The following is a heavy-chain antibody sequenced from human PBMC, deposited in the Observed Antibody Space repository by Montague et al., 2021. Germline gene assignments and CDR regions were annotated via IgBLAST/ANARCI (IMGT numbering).Heavy chain of an antibody. J-gene: IGHJ5*02. CDR1: SGSIFHAH. V-gene: IGHV4-59*08. CDR2: MFYSGAT. CDR3: AKQDYFVSGTSYKGFDP. Sequence: SETLSLTCTVSSGSIFHAHWSWVRQPPGKGLEWLGSMFYSGATSYNPSLKSRVTMSIDTSTNQFSLKLSFVTAADTAVYYCAKQDYFVSGTSYKGFDPWGQGTLVTVSS. D-gene: IGHD3-10*01.